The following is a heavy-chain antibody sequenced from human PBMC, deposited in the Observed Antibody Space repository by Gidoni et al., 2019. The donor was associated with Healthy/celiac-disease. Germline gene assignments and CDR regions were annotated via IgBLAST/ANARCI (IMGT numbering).Heavy chain of an antibody. CDR1: VFPFGDYA. Sequence: SSVFPFGDYAMCLFRQAPGKGLEWVGFIRSKAYGGTTEYAASVKGRFTISRDDSKSIAYLQMNSLKTEDTAVYYCTRGEYDFWSGYPTSYYFDYWGQGTLVTVSS. CDR3: TRGEYDFWSGYPTSYYFDY. D-gene: IGHD3-3*01. V-gene: IGHV3-49*03. J-gene: IGHJ4*02. CDR2: IRSKAYGGTT.